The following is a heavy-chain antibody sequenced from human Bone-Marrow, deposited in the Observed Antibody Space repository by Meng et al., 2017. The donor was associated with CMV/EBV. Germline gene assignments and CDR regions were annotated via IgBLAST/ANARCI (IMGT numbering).Heavy chain of an antibody. Sequence: GGSLRLSCAASGFTFSSYDMHWVRQATGKGLEWVSAIGTAGDTYYPGSVKGRFTISRENAKNSLYLQMNSLRAGDTAVYYCARDNWNYPLYYGMDVWGQGTTVTVSS. CDR1: GFTFSSYD. D-gene: IGHD1-7*01. CDR3: ARDNWNYPLYYGMDV. CDR2: IGTAGDT. V-gene: IGHV3-13*01. J-gene: IGHJ6*02.